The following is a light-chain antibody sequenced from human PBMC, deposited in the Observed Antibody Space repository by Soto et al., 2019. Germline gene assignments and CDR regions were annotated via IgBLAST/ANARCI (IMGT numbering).Light chain of an antibody. CDR1: QSVSVS. Sequence: EIVLTQSPATLSVSPGERATLSCRASQSVSVSFAWYQQTPGEDARLLIYGVSTSATGIPARFSGSESGTEFSLTISSLQSEDFAVYYCQQYNGWPFTFGPGTKVDIK. CDR3: QQYNGWPFT. J-gene: IGKJ3*01. V-gene: IGKV3-15*01. CDR2: GVS.